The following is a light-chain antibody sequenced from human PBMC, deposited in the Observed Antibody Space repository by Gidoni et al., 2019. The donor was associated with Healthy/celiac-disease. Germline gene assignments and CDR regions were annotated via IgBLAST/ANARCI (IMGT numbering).Light chain of an antibody. CDR2: AAS. V-gene: IGKV1-39*01. CDR1: QSISSY. CDR3: QQSYSTPRT. Sequence: DIQMTQSPSSLSASVGDRVTITCRASQSISSYVNWYQQKPGKAPKLLIYAASSLQSGVPSRFSGSGSGKDFTLTISRLQPEDFATYYCQQSYSTPRTFGQGTKVEIK. J-gene: IGKJ1*01.